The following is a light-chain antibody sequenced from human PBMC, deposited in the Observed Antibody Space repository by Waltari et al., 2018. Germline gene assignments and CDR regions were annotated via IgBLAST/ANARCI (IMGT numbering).Light chain of an antibody. Sequence: DIQMTQSPSSLSASVGDRVTITCRASQDITNYLAWYQQKPGKVPQLLIYAASTLQSGVPSRFSGSRSGTDFTLTITSLQPEDVATYYCQKYDRVPRTFGQGTKVEIK. CDR1: QDITNY. CDR3: QKYDRVPRT. CDR2: AAS. V-gene: IGKV1-27*01. J-gene: IGKJ1*01.